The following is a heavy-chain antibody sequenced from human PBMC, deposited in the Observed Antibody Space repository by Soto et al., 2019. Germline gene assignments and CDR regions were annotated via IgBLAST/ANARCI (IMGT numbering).Heavy chain of an antibody. CDR3: ARFADYDLLTGFDY. CDR1: GGSITNYY. V-gene: IGHV4-59*08. J-gene: IGHJ4*02. D-gene: IGHD3-9*01. CDR2: IYYSGST. Sequence: QVQLQESGPGLVKPSETLSLTCTVSGGSITNYYCSWIRQPPGKGLEWIGYIYYSGSTNYNPSLKSRVTISVDTSNNQCSLNLKSVTAADTAVYYCARFADYDLLTGFDYWSQGTLVTVSS.